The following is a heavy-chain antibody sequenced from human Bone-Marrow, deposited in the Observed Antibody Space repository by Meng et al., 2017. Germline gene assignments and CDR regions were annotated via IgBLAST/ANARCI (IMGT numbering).Heavy chain of an antibody. D-gene: IGHD4-17*01. V-gene: IGHV3-74*01. CDR1: GFSFSTYW. CDR3: AREGSVTTDY. CDR2: INTVGSTT. Sequence: EGQWGEAGGGLVQLGGSLRLSCAVSGFSFSTYWMHWVRQAPGKGLVWVSHINTVGSTTTYADSVKGRFTISRDNAKNTLYLQMNSLTAEDTAVYYCAREGSVTTDYWGQGTLVTVSS. J-gene: IGHJ4*02.